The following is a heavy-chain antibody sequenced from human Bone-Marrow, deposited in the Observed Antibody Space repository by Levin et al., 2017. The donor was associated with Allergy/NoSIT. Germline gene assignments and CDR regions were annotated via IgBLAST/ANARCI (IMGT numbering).Heavy chain of an antibody. Sequence: GESLKISCAASGFTFSTYSMNWVRQAPGKGLEWISYISSSSSTIFYADSVKGRFTISRDNAKNSLYLQMNSLRDEDTAVYYCARYSHRVSLTDDAFDIWGQGTMVTVSS. CDR3: ARYSHRVSLTDDAFDI. V-gene: IGHV3-48*02. D-gene: IGHD5/OR15-5a*01. CDR1: GFTFSTYS. J-gene: IGHJ3*02. CDR2: ISSSSSTI.